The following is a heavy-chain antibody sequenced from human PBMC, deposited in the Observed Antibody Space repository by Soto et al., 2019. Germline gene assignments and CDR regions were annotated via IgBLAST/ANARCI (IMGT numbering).Heavy chain of an antibody. Sequence: GGSLRLSCAASGFTFSSYAMSWVRKAPEKGLEWVSAISGSGGSTYYADSVKGRFTISRDNSKNTLYLQMNSLRAEDTAVYYCAKDLTWDDFWSGYYGLFDYWGQGTLVTVSS. CDR2: ISGSGGST. J-gene: IGHJ4*02. D-gene: IGHD3-3*01. CDR1: GFTFSSYA. V-gene: IGHV3-23*01. CDR3: AKDLTWDDFWSGYYGLFDY.